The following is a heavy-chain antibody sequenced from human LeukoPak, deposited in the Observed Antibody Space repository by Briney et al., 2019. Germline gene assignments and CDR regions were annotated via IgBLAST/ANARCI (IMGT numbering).Heavy chain of an antibody. CDR2: ISSSGSTI. CDR1: GFTFSDYY. J-gene: IGHJ3*02. Sequence: GGSLRLSCAASGFTFSDYYMSWIRQAPGKGLEWVSYISSSGSTIYYADSVKGRFTISRDNAKNSLYLQMNSLRAEDTAVYYCASGIAVAATGAFDIWGQGTMVTVSS. V-gene: IGHV3-11*01. CDR3: ASGIAVAATGAFDI. D-gene: IGHD6-19*01.